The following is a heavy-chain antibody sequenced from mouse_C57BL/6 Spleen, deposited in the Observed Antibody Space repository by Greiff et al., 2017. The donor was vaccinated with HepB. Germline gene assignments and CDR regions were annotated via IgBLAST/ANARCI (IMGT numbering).Heavy chain of an antibody. CDR3: ARCQITTVASYYFDY. V-gene: IGHV3-6*01. D-gene: IGHD1-1*01. CDR1: GYSITSGYY. J-gene: IGHJ2*01. CDR2: ISYDGSN. Sequence: EVKLVESGPGLVKPSQSLSLTCSVTGYSITSGYYWNWIRQFPGNKLEWMGYISYDGSNNYNPSLKNRISITRDTSKNQFFLKLNSVTTEDTATYYCARCQITTVASYYFDYWGQGTTLTVSS.